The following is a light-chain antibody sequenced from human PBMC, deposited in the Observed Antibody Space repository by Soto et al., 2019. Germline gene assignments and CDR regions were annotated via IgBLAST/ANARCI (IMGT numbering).Light chain of an antibody. Sequence: QSVLPQPASVSGSPGEPITVFCTGTSSDVGGYNFVSWYQQHPGKAPKLMLYDVSHRPSGVSNRFSGSKSGNTASLTISGLHTEDEADYCCSSYSSCSTLVFGSGTKVTVL. CDR3: SSYSSCSTLV. J-gene: IGLJ1*01. CDR1: SSDVGGYNF. CDR2: DVS. V-gene: IGLV2-14*03.